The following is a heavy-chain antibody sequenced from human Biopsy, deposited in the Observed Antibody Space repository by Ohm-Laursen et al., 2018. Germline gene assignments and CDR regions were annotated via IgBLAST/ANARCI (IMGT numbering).Heavy chain of an antibody. Sequence: PSQTLSLTCIVSGDSISSYYWSWIRQPPGKGLQWIGYVYYTGSTDYNPSLQSRVTISVGTSKNHFSLRLRSVTPADTAIYYCARDRGYYSDRTVPGYFDLWGRGTLVTVSS. D-gene: IGHD3-22*01. J-gene: IGHJ2*01. CDR1: GDSISSYY. CDR2: VYYTGST. CDR3: ARDRGYYSDRTVPGYFDL. V-gene: IGHV4-59*01.